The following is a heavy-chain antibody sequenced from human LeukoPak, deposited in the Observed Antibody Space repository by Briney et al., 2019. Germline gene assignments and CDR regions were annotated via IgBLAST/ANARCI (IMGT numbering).Heavy chain of an antibody. J-gene: IGHJ4*02. V-gene: IGHV3-23*01. Sequence: GGSLRLSCAASGFTFSSYAMSWVRQAPGKGLEWVSAISGSGGSTYYADSVKGRFTISRDISKNTLYLQMNSLRAEDTAVYYCAKWGTYCSSASCLSYFDYWGQGTLVTVSS. CDR3: AKWGTYCSSASCLSYFDY. CDR2: ISGSGGST. D-gene: IGHD2-2*01. CDR1: GFTFSSYA.